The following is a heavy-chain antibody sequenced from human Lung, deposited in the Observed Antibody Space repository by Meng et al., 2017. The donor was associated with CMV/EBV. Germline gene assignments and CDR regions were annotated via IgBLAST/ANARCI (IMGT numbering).Heavy chain of an antibody. J-gene: IGHJ4*02. D-gene: IGHD5-12*01. V-gene: IGHV4-61*01. Sequence: SETLSLXCIVSGGAVSDGNYHWNWVRQPPGKGLEWIGQTWSGRGTYYSPSLESRLTISVDTSKNQFSLHLTSMTAADTAIYYCATLIAGYGGRGSWGQGTLVTVSS. CDR1: GGAVSDGNYH. CDR3: ATLIAGYGGRGS. CDR2: TWSGRGT.